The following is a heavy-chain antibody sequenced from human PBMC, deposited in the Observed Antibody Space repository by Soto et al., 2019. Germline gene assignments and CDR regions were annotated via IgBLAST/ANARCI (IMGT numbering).Heavy chain of an antibody. Sequence: PGGSLRLSCAASGFIFNTYTMSWVRQAPGKGLEWVSSISGNGGTTFYADSVKGRFTVSRDNSDNTLYLQMSSLRAEDTAVYYCAPSWDFWTGRYPNRGLGYWGQGTLVTVSS. CDR3: APSWDFWTGRYPNRGLGY. CDR1: GFIFNTYT. D-gene: IGHD3-3*01. J-gene: IGHJ4*02. V-gene: IGHV3-23*01. CDR2: ISGNGGTT.